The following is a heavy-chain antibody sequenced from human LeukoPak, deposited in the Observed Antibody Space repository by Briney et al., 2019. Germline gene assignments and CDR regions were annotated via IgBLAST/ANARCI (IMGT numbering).Heavy chain of an antibody. CDR3: ARVGKGAYCGGDCYNKH. D-gene: IGHD2-21*02. CDR1: GFTFSTYW. Sequence: GGSLRLSCAASGFTFSTYWMSWVRQAPGKGLEWVSSISSSSSYIYYADSVKGRFTISRDNAKNSLYLQMNSLRAEDTAVYYCARVGKGAYCGGDCYNKHWGQGTLVTVSS. CDR2: ISSSSSYI. V-gene: IGHV3-21*01. J-gene: IGHJ1*01.